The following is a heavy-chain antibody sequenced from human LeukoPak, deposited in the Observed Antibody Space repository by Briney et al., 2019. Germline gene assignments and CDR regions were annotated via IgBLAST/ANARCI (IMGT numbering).Heavy chain of an antibody. J-gene: IGHJ4*02. CDR2: INKDGSEK. V-gene: IGHV3-7*01. D-gene: IGHD2-15*01. CDR1: GFTFNNYW. Sequence: PGGSLRLSXAASGFTFNNYWMSWVRQAPGKGMEWVANINKDGSEKYYVDSVKGRFTISRDNSLYLQMNSLRAEDTAVYYCARRYCSDGSCYSIDYWGQGTLVTVSS. CDR3: ARRYCSDGSCYSIDY.